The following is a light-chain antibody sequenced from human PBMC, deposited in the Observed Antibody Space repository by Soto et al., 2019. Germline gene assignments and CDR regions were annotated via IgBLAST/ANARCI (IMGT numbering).Light chain of an antibody. CDR3: QQGYSSPIT. CDR1: QSIGSY. J-gene: IGKJ5*01. Sequence: DIQMTQSPSSLSASVGDRVTISCRASQSIGSYLKWYQQNPGKAPKLLIYTASSLQSGVPSRFSGSGSGTDFTLTINSLQPEDFATYYCQQGYSSPITFGQGTRLAIK. CDR2: TAS. V-gene: IGKV1-39*01.